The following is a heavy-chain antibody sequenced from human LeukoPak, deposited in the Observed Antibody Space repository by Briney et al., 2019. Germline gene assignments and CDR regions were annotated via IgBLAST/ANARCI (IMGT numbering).Heavy chain of an antibody. CDR1: GFTFSSYW. CDR3: ARDPGGQLWSN. J-gene: IGHJ4*02. CDR2: MKQDGSDK. D-gene: IGHD5-18*01. Sequence: PGGSLRLSCAASGFTFSSYWMSWVRQAPGKGLEWVANMKQDGSDKYYVDSVKGRFTISRDNAKNSLYLQMNSLRAEDTAVYYCARDPGGQLWSNWGQGTLVTVSS. V-gene: IGHV3-7*03.